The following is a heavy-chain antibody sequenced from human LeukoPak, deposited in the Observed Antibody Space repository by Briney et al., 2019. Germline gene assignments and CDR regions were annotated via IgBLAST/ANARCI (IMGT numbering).Heavy chain of an antibody. CDR3: VKEAGRWEEE. CDR1: GFTFSSYG. Sequence: GGSLRLPCAASGFTFSSYGIHWVSQAPGKGLEWVAVISNDGSNKYYADSVKGRFTISRDNTKNTLYLQMNSLRAEDTAVYYCVKEAGRWEEEWGQGTLVTVSS. CDR2: ISNDGSNK. D-gene: IGHD1-26*01. V-gene: IGHV3-30*18. J-gene: IGHJ4*02.